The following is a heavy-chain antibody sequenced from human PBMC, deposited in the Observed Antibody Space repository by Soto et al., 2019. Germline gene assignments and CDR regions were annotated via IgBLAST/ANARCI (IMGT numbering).Heavy chain of an antibody. D-gene: IGHD3-3*01. V-gene: IGHV1-69*01. J-gene: IGHJ5*02. CDR3: AVGAEWHYDFWSGYYNRRHTTWFDP. CDR2: IIPIFGTA. Sequence: QVQLVQSGAEVKKPGSSVKVSCKASGGTFSSYAISWVRQAPGQGLEWMGGIIPIFGTANYAQKFQGRVTITADESTSTAYMELSSLRSEDTAVYYCAVGAEWHYDFWSGYYNRRHTTWFDPWGQGTLVTVSS. CDR1: GGTFSSYA.